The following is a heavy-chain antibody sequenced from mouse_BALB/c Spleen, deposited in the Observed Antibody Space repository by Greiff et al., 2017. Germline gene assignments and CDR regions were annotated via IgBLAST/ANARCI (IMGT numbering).Heavy chain of an antibody. V-gene: IGHV3-8*02. Sequence: EVKLVESGPSLVKPSQTLSLTCSVTGDSITSGYWNWIRKFPGNKLEYMGYISYSGSTYYNPSLKSRISITRDTSKNQYYLQLNSVTTEDTATYYCARKGDDYDGFAYWGQGTLVTVSA. CDR2: ISYSGST. CDR1: GDSITSGY. D-gene: IGHD2-4*01. CDR3: ARKGDDYDGFAY. J-gene: IGHJ3*01.